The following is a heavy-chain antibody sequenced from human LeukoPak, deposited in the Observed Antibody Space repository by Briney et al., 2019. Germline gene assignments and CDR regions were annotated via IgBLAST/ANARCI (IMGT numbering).Heavy chain of an antibody. J-gene: IGHJ3*02. D-gene: IGHD5-18*01. CDR2: IYYSGST. V-gene: IGHV4-59*08. CDR1: GGSISSYY. Sequence: SETLSLTCTVSGGSISSYYWSWIRQPPGKGLEWIGYIYYSGSTNYNPSLKSRVTISVDTSKNQFSLKLSSVTAADTAVYYCARRTEIQLWLPDAFDIWGQGTMVTVSS. CDR3: ARRTEIQLWLPDAFDI.